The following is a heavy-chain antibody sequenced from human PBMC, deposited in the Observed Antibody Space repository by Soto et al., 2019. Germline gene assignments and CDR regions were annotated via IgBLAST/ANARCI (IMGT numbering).Heavy chain of an antibody. CDR2: IRSKANSYAT. Sequence: PGVSLRLSFAASGFTFSGSAMHWFRQASGKGLEWVGRIRSKANSYATAYAASVKGRFTISRDDSKNTAYLQMNSLKTEDTAVYYCTSLPGTETQGVEYYYSGMDVWGQGTTDNVSS. V-gene: IGHV3-73*01. D-gene: IGHD2-2*01. CDR1: GFTFSGSA. J-gene: IGHJ6*02. CDR3: TSLPGTETQGVEYYYSGMDV.